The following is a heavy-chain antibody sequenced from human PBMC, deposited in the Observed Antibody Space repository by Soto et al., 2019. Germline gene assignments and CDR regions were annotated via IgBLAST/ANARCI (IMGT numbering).Heavy chain of an antibody. Sequence: GASVKVSCKASGGTFSSYAISWVRQAPGQGLEWMGGIIPIFGTANYAQKLQGRVTMTTDTSTSTAYMELRSLRSDDTAVYYCARGRIAVAGTIAPWGQGTLVTV. CDR3: ARGRIAVAGTIAP. D-gene: IGHD6-19*01. CDR1: GGTFSSYA. CDR2: IIPIFGTA. V-gene: IGHV1-69*05. J-gene: IGHJ5*02.